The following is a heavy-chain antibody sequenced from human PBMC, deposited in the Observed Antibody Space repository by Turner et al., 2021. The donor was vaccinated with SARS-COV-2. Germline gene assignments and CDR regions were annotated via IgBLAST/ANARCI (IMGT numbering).Heavy chain of an antibody. CDR2: ISSSSSTI. Sequence: EVQLVESGGGLVQPGGSLRLSCAASGFTFSSFGMNWVRQAPGKRLEWVSYISSSSSTIYYADSAKGRFTISRDNAKNSLYLQMNSLRAEDTAVYYCARDVYGGNFEDYWGQGTLVTVSS. CDR3: ARDVYGGNFEDY. V-gene: IGHV3-48*01. D-gene: IGHD4-17*01. CDR1: GFTFSSFG. J-gene: IGHJ4*02.